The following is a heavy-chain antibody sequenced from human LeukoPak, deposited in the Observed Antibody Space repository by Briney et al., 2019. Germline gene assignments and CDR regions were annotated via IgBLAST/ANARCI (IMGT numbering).Heavy chain of an antibody. J-gene: IGHJ5*02. Sequence: SGTLSLTCTVSGGSISSSSYYWGWIRQPPGKGLEYIGYIYYSGTTNYNPSLKSRVTISVDTSKNQFSLRLSSVTAADTALYYCARDLGRPRADGLGSYLNWFDPWGQGTLVTVSS. CDR2: IYYSGTT. D-gene: IGHD3-16*02. CDR1: GGSISSSSYY. V-gene: IGHV4-61*01. CDR3: ARDLGRPRADGLGSYLNWFDP.